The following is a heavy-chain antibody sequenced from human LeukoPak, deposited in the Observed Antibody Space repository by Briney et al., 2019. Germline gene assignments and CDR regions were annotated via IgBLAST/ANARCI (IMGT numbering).Heavy chain of an antibody. D-gene: IGHD2-15*01. CDR3: ARCVGGGSCRNWFDP. J-gene: IGHJ5*02. CDR1: GGSISSYY. Sequence: SETLSLTCTVSGGSISSYYWSWIRQPPGKGPEWIGYIYYSGSTNYNPSLKSRVTISVDTSKNQFSLKLSSVTAADTAVYYCARCVGGGSCRNWFDPWGQGTLVTVSS. CDR2: IYYSGST. V-gene: IGHV4-59*08.